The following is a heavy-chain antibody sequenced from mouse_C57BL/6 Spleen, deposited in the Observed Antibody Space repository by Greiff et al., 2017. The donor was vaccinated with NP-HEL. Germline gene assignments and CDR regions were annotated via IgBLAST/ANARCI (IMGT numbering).Heavy chain of an antibody. CDR2: FYPGSGSI. Sequence: VKLMESGAELVKPGASVKLSCKASGYTFTEYTIHWVKQRSGQGLEWIGWFYPGSGSIKYNEKFKDKATLTADKSSSTVYMELSRLTSEDSAVYFCARHEVDYYGSSGYAMDYWGQGTSVTVSS. V-gene: IGHV1-62-2*01. CDR1: GYTFTEYT. J-gene: IGHJ4*01. CDR3: ARHEVDYYGSSGYAMDY. D-gene: IGHD1-1*01.